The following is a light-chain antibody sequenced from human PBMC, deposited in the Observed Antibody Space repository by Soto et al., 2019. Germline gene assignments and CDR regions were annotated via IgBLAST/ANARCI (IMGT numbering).Light chain of an antibody. CDR3: QQRSNWPMYT. CDR1: QSVSSY. J-gene: IGKJ2*01. V-gene: IGKV3-11*01. Sequence: EIVLTQSPATLSLSPGERATLSCRASQSVSSYLAWYQQKPGQAPRLLIYDASNRATGIPARFSGSGSGTDFTLTIISLEPEDFAVYYCQQRSNWPMYTFGQGTKVEIK. CDR2: DAS.